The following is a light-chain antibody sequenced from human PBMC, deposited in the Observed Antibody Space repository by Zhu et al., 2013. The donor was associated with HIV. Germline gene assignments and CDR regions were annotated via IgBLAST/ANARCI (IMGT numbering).Light chain of an antibody. V-gene: IGKV3D-20*02. CDR1: QSVGSTF. J-gene: IGKJ4*01. Sequence: EIVLTQSPGTLSLSPGESATLSCRTSQSVGSTFLAWYQQKPGQPPRLLIYGASSRATGIPDRFSGSGSGTDFTLTISSLEPEDFAVYYCQQRSDWPPSLTFGGGTKVEIK. CDR2: GAS. CDR3: QQRSDWPPSLT.